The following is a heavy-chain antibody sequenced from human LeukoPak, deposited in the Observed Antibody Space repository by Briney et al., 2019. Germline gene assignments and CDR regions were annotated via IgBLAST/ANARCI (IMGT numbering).Heavy chain of an antibody. Sequence: GASVKVXCXASGYTFTSYAMHWVRQAPGQRLEWMGGINAGNGNTKYSQKFQGRVTITRDTSASTAYMELSSLRSEDTAVYYCARGDYYDSSGYPLPYFDYWGQGTLVTVSS. D-gene: IGHD3-22*01. CDR3: ARGDYYDSSGYPLPYFDY. CDR2: INAGNGNT. V-gene: IGHV1-3*01. J-gene: IGHJ4*02. CDR1: GYTFTSYA.